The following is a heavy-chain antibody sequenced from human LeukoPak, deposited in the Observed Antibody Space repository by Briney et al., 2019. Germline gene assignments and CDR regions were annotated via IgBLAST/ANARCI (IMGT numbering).Heavy chain of an antibody. CDR2: IYYSGST. J-gene: IGHJ4*02. CDR3: ARARHCSSTSCYTFDY. Sequence: PSETLSLTCTVSGGSISSYYWSWIRQPPGKGLEWIGYIYYSGSTNYNPSLKSRVTISVDTSKNQFSLKLSSVTAADTAVYYCARARHCSSTSCYTFDYWGQGTLVTVSS. V-gene: IGHV4-59*01. D-gene: IGHD2-2*02. CDR1: GGSISSYY.